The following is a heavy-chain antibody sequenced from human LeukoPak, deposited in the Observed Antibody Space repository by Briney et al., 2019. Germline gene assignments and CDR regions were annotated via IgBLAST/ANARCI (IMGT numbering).Heavy chain of an antibody. J-gene: IGHJ4*02. CDR2: ISYDGSDK. Sequence: GGSLRLSCAASGFTFSNYGMHWVRQAPGKGLEWVAVISYDGSDKYYAGSVKGRFTISKDNSKNTLYLQVNSLRAEDTAVYYCAKGGKWDVTPFDYWGQGTLVTVPS. CDR1: GFTFSNYG. CDR3: AKGGKWDVTPFDY. D-gene: IGHD1-26*01. V-gene: IGHV3-30*18.